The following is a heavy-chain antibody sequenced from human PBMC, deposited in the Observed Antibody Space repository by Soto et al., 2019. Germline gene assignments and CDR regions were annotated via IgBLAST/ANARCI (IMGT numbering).Heavy chain of an antibody. CDR1: GYTFTSYG. Sequence: QVQLVQSGAEVKKPGASVKVSCKASGYTFTSYGISWVRQAPGQGLEWMVWISAYNGNTNYAQKLQGRVTMTTDTSTSTAYMELRILRSDDTAVYYCARRGIQLWLNDYYYGMDVWGQGTTVTVSS. CDR3: ARRGIQLWLNDYYYGMDV. V-gene: IGHV1-18*01. J-gene: IGHJ6*02. D-gene: IGHD5-18*01. CDR2: ISAYNGNT.